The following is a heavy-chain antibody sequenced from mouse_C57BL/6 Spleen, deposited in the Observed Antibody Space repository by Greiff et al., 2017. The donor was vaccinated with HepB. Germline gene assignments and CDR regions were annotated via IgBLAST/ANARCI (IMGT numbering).Heavy chain of an antibody. D-gene: IGHD1-1*01. Sequence: EVKLMEPGGGLVQPGGSLKLSCAASGFTFSDYGMAWVRQAPRKGPEWVAFISNLAYSIYYADTVTGRFTISRENANNTLYLEMSSLRSEDTAMYYCERHPITTVVATRAMDYWDQGTSVTVSS. J-gene: IGHJ4*01. CDR2: ISNLAYSI. CDR1: GFTFSDYG. V-gene: IGHV5-15*01. CDR3: ERHPITTVVATRAMDY.